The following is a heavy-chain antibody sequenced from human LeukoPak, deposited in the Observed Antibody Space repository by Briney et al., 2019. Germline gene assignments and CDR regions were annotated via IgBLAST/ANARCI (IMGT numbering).Heavy chain of an antibody. CDR1: GFTFSNFW. J-gene: IGHJ4*02. CDR2: IKPDGSDK. D-gene: IGHD6-19*01. CDR3: ARGLSAGGWYPDYFDY. V-gene: IGHV3-7*03. Sequence: PGGSLRLSCTASGFTFSNFWMSWVRQAPGKGLEWVANIKPDGSDKYYVDSMEGRFTISRDNAKNSLYLQMNSLRAEDTAVYYCARGLSAGGWYPDYFDYWGQGTLVTVSS.